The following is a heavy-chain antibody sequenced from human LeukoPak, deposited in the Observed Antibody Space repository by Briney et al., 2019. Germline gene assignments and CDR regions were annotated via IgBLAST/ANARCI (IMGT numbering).Heavy chain of an antibody. CDR2: IYYSGST. J-gene: IGHJ4*02. D-gene: IGHD3-9*01. Sequence: SETLSLTCTVSGGSISSGGYYWSWIRQHPGKGLEWIGYIYYSGSTYYNPSLKSRVAISVDTSKNQFSLKLSSVTAADTAVYYCARMGNFDWLLLDWGQGTLVTVSS. CDR1: GGSISSGGYY. V-gene: IGHV4-31*03. CDR3: ARMGNFDWLLLD.